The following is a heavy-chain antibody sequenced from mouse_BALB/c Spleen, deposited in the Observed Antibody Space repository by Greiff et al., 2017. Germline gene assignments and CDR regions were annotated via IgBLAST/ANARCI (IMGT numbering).Heavy chain of an antibody. J-gene: IGHJ2*01. D-gene: IGHD3-2*01. V-gene: IGHV1S81*02. CDR2: ISPSNGRT. Sequence: QVQLQQPGAELVKPGASVKLSCKASGYTFTSYWMHWVKQRPGQGLEWIGEISPSNGRTNYNEKFKSKATLTVDKSSSTSYMQLSSLTSEDSAVYYCAGDSAGYGDYWGQGTTLTVSA. CDR1: GYTFTSYW. CDR3: AGDSAGYGDY.